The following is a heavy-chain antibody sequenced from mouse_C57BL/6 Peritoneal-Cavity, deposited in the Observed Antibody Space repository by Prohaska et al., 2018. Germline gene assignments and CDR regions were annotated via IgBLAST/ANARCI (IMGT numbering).Heavy chain of an antibody. J-gene: IGHJ4*01. CDR3: VSYSSMDN. CDR1: GFSFNPYA. D-gene: IGHD2-1*01. Sequence: EVQLVESGGGLVQPNGSLKLSCAASGFSFNPYAMNWVRQAPGKGVEWVARIRSKSNNEATYYADSVKDRFTISRDDSESMLYLEMNNLKTEDTAMYYCVSYSSMDNWGKGTSVTVFS. V-gene: IGHV10-1*01. CDR2: IRSKSNNEAT.